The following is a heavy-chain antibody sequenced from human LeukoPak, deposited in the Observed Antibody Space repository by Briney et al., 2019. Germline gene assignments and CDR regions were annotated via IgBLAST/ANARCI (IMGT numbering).Heavy chain of an antibody. CDR2: ISAYNGNT. CDR3: ARDRWTYYYDSSGRCDY. Sequence: ASVKVSCKASGYTFTSYGIGWVRQAPGQGLEWMGWISAYNGNTNYAQKLQGRVTMTTDTSTSTAYMELRSLRSDDTAVYYCARDRWTYYYDSSGRCDYWGQGTLVTVSS. D-gene: IGHD3-22*01. V-gene: IGHV1-18*01. CDR1: GYTFTSYG. J-gene: IGHJ4*02.